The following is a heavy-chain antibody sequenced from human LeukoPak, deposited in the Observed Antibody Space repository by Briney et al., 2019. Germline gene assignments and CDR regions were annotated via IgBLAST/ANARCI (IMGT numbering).Heavy chain of an antibody. J-gene: IGHJ4*02. D-gene: IGHD5-18*01. CDR2: ISNNGGST. Sequence: GGSLRLSCSASGFTFSRYAMHWVRQAPGKGLEYVSAISNNGGSTYYADSVKGRFTISRDNSKNTLYLQMNSLRAEDTAVYYCARESYARGYSYGFDYWGQGTLVTVSS. CDR1: GFTFSRYA. V-gene: IGHV3-64*04. CDR3: ARESYARGYSYGFDY.